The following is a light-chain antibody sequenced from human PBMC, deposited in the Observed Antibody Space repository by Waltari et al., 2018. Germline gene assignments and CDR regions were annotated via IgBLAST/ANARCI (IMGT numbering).Light chain of an antibody. V-gene: IGKV2-30*02. CDR3: MQGTHPPQT. CDR2: KIS. CDR1: QSLIHSNGNTY. Sequence: DVVMTQSPLSLTVTLGQPASISCRSSQSLIHSNGNTYLNWFQQRPGQSPRRLIYKISNRDSGVPDRFSGSGSGTDFTLKISRVEAEDVGVYYCMQGTHPPQTFGGGTKVEIK. J-gene: IGKJ4*01.